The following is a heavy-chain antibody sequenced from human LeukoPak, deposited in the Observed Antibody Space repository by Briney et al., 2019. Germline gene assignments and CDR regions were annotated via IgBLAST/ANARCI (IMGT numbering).Heavy chain of an antibody. CDR3: ATRRSGYDSSVNY. J-gene: IGHJ4*02. D-gene: IGHD5-12*01. CDR2: MNPNSGNT. V-gene: IGHV1-8*01. CDR1: GYTFTSYD. Sequence: GASVKVSCKASGYTFTSYDINWVRQATGQGLEWMRWMNPNSGNTGYAQKFQGRVTMTRNTSISTAYMELCSLRSEDAAVYYCATRRSGYDSSVNYWGQGTLVTVSS.